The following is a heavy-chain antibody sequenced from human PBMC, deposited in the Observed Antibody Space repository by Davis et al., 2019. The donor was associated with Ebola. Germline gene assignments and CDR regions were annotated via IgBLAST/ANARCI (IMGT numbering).Heavy chain of an antibody. CDR2: INTNTGNP. J-gene: IGHJ3*02. Sequence: ASVKVSCKASGYTFTSYAMNWVRQAPGQGLEWMGWINTNTGNPTYAQGFTGRFVFSLDTSVSTAYLQISSLEAEDTAVYYCARDQGVWGSYRYRSVAFDIWGQGTMVTVSS. CDR1: GYTFTSYA. V-gene: IGHV7-4-1*02. CDR3: ARDQGVWGSYRYRSVAFDI. D-gene: IGHD3-16*02.